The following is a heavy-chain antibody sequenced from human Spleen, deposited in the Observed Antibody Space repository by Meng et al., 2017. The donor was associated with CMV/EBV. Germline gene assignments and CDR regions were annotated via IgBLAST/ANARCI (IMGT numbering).Heavy chain of an antibody. Sequence: FTVSSNYIGWVRQAPGKGLEWVSVIYSGGSTYYADSVKGRFTISRDNSKKMLYLQMNSLRAEDTAVYYCARGLLDPRGWSWEGAFDIWGQGTMVTVSS. CDR2: IYSGGST. J-gene: IGHJ3*02. D-gene: IGHD6-19*01. V-gene: IGHV3-53*01. CDR3: ARGLLDPRGWSWEGAFDI. CDR1: FTVSSNY.